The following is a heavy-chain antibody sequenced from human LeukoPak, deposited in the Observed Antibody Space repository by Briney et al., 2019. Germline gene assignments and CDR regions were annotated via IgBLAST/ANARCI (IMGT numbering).Heavy chain of an antibody. J-gene: IGHJ3*01. CDR2: INQYGSEK. Sequence: GGSLRLSCAASGFTFRSYWMSWVRQAPGKGLERVANINQYGSEKYYVDSVKGRFTISRDNAKNSVYLQMNSLRAEDTAVYYCARPLGPHYYDSSGYSNWGQGTMVTVSS. D-gene: IGHD3-22*01. V-gene: IGHV3-7*01. CDR3: ARPLGPHYYDSSGYSN. CDR1: GFTFRSYW.